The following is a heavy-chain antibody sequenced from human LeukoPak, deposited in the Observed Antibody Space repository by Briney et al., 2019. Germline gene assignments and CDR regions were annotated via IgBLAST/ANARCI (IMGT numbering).Heavy chain of an antibody. J-gene: IGHJ4*02. D-gene: IGHD6-13*01. CDR3: ARVLRIAAAGTVFGY. CDR2: MNPNSGNT. V-gene: IGHV1-8*01. CDR1: GYTFTSYD. Sequence: ASVKVSCKASGYTFTSYDINWVRQATGQGLEWMGWMNPNSGNTGYAQKFQGRVTVTRNTSISTAYMELSSLRSEDTAVYYCARVLRIAAAGTVFGYWGQGTLVTVSS.